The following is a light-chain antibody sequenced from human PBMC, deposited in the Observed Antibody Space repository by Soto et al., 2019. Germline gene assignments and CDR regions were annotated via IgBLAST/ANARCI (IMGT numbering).Light chain of an antibody. CDR2: KAL. V-gene: IGKV1-5*03. CDR3: QQYHSDSQRT. J-gene: IGKJ1*01. CDR1: QIFLEL. Sequence: IQKTPSPSTLSSSFGDRVPIPFPAIQIFLELFAVFEQIPMKAPKLPIFKALNLETGVPSRFSGTGTGTEITLIINGLQPDDFATYYCQQYHSDSQRTFGQGTKVDIK.